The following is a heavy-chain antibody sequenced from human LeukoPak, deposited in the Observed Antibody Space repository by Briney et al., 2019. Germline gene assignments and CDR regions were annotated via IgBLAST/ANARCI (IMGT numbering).Heavy chain of an antibody. Sequence: SETLSLTCTVSGGSISSYYWSWIRQPPGKGLEWIGYVYYSGSTNYNPSLKSRVTISVDTSKNQFSLKLSSVTAADTAVYYCAGASYDSSGVHWGQGTLVTVSS. V-gene: IGHV4-59*01. CDR2: VYYSGST. CDR3: AGASYDSSGVH. CDR1: GGSISSYY. J-gene: IGHJ4*02. D-gene: IGHD3-22*01.